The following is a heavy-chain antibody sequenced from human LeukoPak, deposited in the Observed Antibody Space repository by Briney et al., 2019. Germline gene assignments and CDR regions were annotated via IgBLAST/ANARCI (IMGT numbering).Heavy chain of an antibody. CDR3: AREKQLAPFDY. CDR2: LNTNTGNP. D-gene: IGHD6-6*01. Sequence: ASVKVSCKASGYTFTSYAMNWVRQAPGQGLEWMGWLNTNTGNPTYAQGFTGRFVFPLDTSVSTAYLQISSLKAEDTAVYYCAREKQLAPFDYWGQGTLVTVSS. CDR1: GYTFTSYA. J-gene: IGHJ4*02. V-gene: IGHV7-4-1*02.